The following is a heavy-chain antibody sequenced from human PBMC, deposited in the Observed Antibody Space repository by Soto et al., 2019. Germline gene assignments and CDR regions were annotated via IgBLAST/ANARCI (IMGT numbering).Heavy chain of an antibody. Sequence: ASVKVSCKASGGTFSSYAISWVRQAPGQGLEWMGWINPNSGGTNYALEFQGRVTMTRDTSISTAYMELSRLRSDDTAAYYCATCSNSICTNFDYWGQGTLVTVSS. J-gene: IGHJ4*02. CDR1: GGTFSSYA. D-gene: IGHD2-2*01. CDR2: INPNSGGT. CDR3: ATCSNSICTNFDY. V-gene: IGHV1-2*02.